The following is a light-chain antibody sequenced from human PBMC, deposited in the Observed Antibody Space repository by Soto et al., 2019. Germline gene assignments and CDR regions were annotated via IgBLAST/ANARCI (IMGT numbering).Light chain of an antibody. CDR1: QSLLHSDGNTY. Sequence: DVVMTQSPLSLPVTLGQPASISCRSSQSLLHSDGNTYLNWFQQRPGQSPRRLIYRVSNRDSGVPDRSSGSGSGTDCTLQISAVAAEDVGVYYCKQGTHWPPWTFGQGTNVEIK. J-gene: IGKJ1*01. CDR3: KQGTHWPPWT. V-gene: IGKV2-30*02. CDR2: RVS.